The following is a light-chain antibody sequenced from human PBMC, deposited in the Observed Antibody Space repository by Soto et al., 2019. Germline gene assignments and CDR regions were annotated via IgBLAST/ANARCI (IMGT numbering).Light chain of an antibody. CDR3: QQFDISPRT. J-gene: IGKJ1*01. V-gene: IGKV3-20*01. Sequence: EIVLTQSPGTLSLSPGERATLSCRASQSVSSNYLAWYQQKPGQAPRLLIYGASNRATGIPDRFSGSGSGTDFTLTISRLEPEDFAVYYCQQFDISPRTFGQGTKVEIK. CDR1: QSVSSNY. CDR2: GAS.